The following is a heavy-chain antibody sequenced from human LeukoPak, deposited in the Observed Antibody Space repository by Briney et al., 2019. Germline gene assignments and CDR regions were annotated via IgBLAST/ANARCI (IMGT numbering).Heavy chain of an antibody. V-gene: IGHV1-69*05. CDR2: IIPIFGAA. CDR1: GGTFSSYA. Sequence: ASVKVSCKASGGTFSSYAISWVRQAPGQGLEWMGGIIPIFGAANYAQKFQGRVTITTDESTSTAYMELSSLRSEDTAVYYCARGLITPRNFVVVPAAIGYSMDVWGKGTTVTVSS. CDR3: ARGLITPRNFVVVPAAIGYSMDV. J-gene: IGHJ6*03. D-gene: IGHD2-2*01.